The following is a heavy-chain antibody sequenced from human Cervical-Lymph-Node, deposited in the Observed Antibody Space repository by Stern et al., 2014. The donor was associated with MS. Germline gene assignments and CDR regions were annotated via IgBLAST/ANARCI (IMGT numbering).Heavy chain of an antibody. Sequence: MQLVESGAEVKKPGSSVKVSCKASGGSFTSFAISWVRQAPGQGLEWMGGITPLFGSADYAQKFQGRVTITADKSTSTVYMELSSLRSEDTAVYYCATEVGSLGMDVWGQGTTVTVSS. CDR1: GGSFTSFA. V-gene: IGHV1-69*06. CDR3: ATEVGSLGMDV. CDR2: ITPLFGSA. J-gene: IGHJ6*02. D-gene: IGHD3-16*01.